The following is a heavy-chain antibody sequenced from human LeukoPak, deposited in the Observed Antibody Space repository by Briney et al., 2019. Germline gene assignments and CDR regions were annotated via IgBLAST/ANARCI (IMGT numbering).Heavy chain of an antibody. Sequence: SETLSLTCTVSGGSISSYYWSWIRQPPGKGLEWIGYIYYSGSTNYNPSLKSRVTISVDTSKNQFSLKLSSVTAADTAVYYCARGIYCSSTSCYYNFDYWGQGNLVTVSS. CDR2: IYYSGST. CDR3: ARGIYCSSTSCYYNFDY. CDR1: GGSISSYY. J-gene: IGHJ4*02. V-gene: IGHV4-59*01. D-gene: IGHD2-2*01.